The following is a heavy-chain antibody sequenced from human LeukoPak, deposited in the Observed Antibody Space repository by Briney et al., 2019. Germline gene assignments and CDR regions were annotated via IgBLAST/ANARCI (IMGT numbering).Heavy chain of an antibody. Sequence: ASVKVSCKASGGTFSSYAISWVRQAPGQGLEWMGRIIPILGIASYAQKFQGRVTITADKSTSTAYMELSSLSSEDTAVYYCAYPGIAAAGRLGYWGQGTLVTVSS. CDR2: IIPILGIA. V-gene: IGHV1-69*04. D-gene: IGHD6-13*01. CDR1: GGTFSSYA. CDR3: AYPGIAAAGRLGY. J-gene: IGHJ4*02.